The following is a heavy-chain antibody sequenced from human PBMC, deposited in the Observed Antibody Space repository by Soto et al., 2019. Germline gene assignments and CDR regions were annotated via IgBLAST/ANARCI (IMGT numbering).Heavy chain of an antibody. D-gene: IGHD3-22*01. CDR3: AREANYYDSSGYHNWFDP. CDR1: GGTFSSYA. Sequence: GASVKVSCKASGGTFSSYAISWVRQARGEGLEWMGGIIPIFGTANYAQKFQGRVTITADESTSTAYMELSSPRSEDTAVYYCAREANYYDSSGYHNWFDPWGQGTPGHRLL. J-gene: IGHJ5*02. CDR2: IIPIFGTA. V-gene: IGHV1-69*13.